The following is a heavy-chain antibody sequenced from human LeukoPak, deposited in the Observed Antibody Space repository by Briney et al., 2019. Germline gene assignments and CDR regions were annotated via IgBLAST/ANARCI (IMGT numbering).Heavy chain of an antibody. CDR3: ARGYSSAFDI. Sequence: SETLSLTCTVSGGSTSSTNYYWSWIRQPQGKGLEWIGEINNSGSTNYNPYLKSRITISVDTTKNTFSLKLSSVTAADTAVYYCARGYSSAFDIWGQGTMVTVSS. D-gene: IGHD6-13*01. CDR2: INNSGST. V-gene: IGHV4-39*07. J-gene: IGHJ3*02. CDR1: GGSTSSTNYY.